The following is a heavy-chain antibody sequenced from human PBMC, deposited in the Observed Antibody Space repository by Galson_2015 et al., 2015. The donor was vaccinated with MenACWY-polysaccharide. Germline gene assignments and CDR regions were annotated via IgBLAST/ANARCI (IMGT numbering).Heavy chain of an antibody. CDR2: ISSRGSTV. J-gene: IGHJ4*02. D-gene: IGHD3-10*01. CDR1: Y. Sequence: YMTWFRQAPGKGLEWVSDISSRGSTVYYADSVKGRFTISRDNAKNSLYLQMNGLRADDTAVYYCARDKTGSLYYFDYWGQGTLVTVSS. V-gene: IGHV3-11*01. CDR3: ARDKTGSLYYFDY.